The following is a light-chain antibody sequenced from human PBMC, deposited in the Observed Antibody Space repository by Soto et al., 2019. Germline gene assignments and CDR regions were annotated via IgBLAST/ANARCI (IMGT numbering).Light chain of an antibody. CDR1: QSISSY. CDR2: AAS. V-gene: IGKV1-39*01. J-gene: IGKJ4*01. Sequence: DIQMTQSPSSLSASVGDRVTITCRASQSISSYLNWYQQKPGKAPKLLIYAASSLQSGVPSRFSGSGSGTDFTLTISSLQPEDFATYYCQHSYSTPITFGGGTKVAIK. CDR3: QHSYSTPIT.